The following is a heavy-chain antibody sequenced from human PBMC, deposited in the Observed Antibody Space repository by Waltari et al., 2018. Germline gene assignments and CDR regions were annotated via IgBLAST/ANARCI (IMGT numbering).Heavy chain of an antibody. CDR2: VRGDGRT. CDR3: ARDRGRGLYLDS. Sequence: QLQLQESGPGLVRPSGSLSPSCAISGVTMSNTYCWSWVRQSPQKGLEWIGQVRGDGRTNYNTRFASRVSISLDTSNNEFSLRVTSATAADTAVYYCARDRGRGLYLDSWGPGTLVTVSP. J-gene: IGHJ4*02. D-gene: IGHD2-15*01. CDR1: GVTMSNTYC. V-gene: IGHV4-4*02.